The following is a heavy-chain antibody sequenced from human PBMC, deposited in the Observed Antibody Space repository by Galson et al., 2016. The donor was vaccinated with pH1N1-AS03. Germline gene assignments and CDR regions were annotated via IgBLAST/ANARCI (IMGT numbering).Heavy chain of an antibody. CDR2: INWEGAST. CDR3: AKAGRYSERNGYYSLTS. D-gene: IGHD3-22*01. Sequence: SLRLSCAASGFTFDDYAMHWVRQAPGKGLEWVSLINWEGASTYYADSVQGRFTVSRDNSKNSLYLQMNSLRAEDTALYYCAKAGRYSERNGYYSLTSWGQGTLVTGSS. CDR1: GFTFDDYA. V-gene: IGHV3-43D*03. J-gene: IGHJ5*02.